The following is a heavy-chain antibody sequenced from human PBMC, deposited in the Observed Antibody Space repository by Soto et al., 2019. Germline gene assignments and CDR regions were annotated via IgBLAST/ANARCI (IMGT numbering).Heavy chain of an antibody. J-gene: IGHJ4*02. D-gene: IGHD2-21*02. CDR1: GYTFTSYA. CDR3: ARSIVVVTAADY. V-gene: IGHV1-3*01. Sequence: GASVKVSFKASGYTFTSYAMHWVRQAPGQRLEWMGWINAGNGNTKYSQKFQGRVTITRDTSASTAYMELSSLRSEDTAVYYCARSIVVVTAADYWGQGTLVTVSS. CDR2: INAGNGNT.